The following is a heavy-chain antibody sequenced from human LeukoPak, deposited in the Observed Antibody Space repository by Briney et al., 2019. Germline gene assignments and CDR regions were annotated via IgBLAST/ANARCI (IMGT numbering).Heavy chain of an antibody. Sequence: SETLSLTCTVSGGSISSYYWTWIRQPPGKGLEWIGYIYYSGTTNYNPSLKSRVTISVDTSKNQYSLKLSSVTAADTAVYYCASGRPLGFDYWGQGTLVTVSS. CDR1: GGSISSYY. CDR3: ASGRPLGFDY. V-gene: IGHV4-59*01. CDR2: IYYSGTT. J-gene: IGHJ4*02. D-gene: IGHD1-26*01.